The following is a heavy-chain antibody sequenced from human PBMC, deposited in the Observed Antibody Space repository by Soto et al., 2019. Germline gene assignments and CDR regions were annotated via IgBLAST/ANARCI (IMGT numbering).Heavy chain of an antibody. CDR2: ISGSGGST. D-gene: IGHD2-2*01. Sequence: SWWSLRVSCAASGFTLRSYAMSWVRQAPGKGLEWVSAISGSGGSTYYADSVKGRFTISRDNSKNTLYLQMNSLRAEDTAVYYCAKTIVVVPAAIPVEDVWGQGTTVTVSS. CDR3: AKTIVVVPAAIPVEDV. V-gene: IGHV3-23*01. J-gene: IGHJ6*02. CDR1: GFTLRSYA.